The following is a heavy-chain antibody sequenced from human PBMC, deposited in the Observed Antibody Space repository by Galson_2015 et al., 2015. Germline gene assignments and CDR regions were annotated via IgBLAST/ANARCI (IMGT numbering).Heavy chain of an antibody. J-gene: IGHJ4*02. CDR3: ARGRYCSGGSCYIDY. CDR2: INHSGST. Sequence: SEPLSLTCAVYGGSFSGYYWSWIRQPPGKGLEWIGEINHSGSTNYNPSLKSRVTISVDTSKNQFSLKLSSVTAADTAVYYCARGRYCSGGSCYIDYWGQGTLVTVSS. CDR1: GGSFSGYY. V-gene: IGHV4-34*01. D-gene: IGHD2-15*01.